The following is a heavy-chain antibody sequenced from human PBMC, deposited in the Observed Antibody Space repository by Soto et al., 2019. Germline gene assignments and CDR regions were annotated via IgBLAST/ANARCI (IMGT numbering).Heavy chain of an antibody. CDR2: IYHSGST. CDR3: ARGDSSGYYHAFDI. CDR1: GGSISSGGYS. D-gene: IGHD3-22*01. J-gene: IGHJ3*02. Sequence: QLQLQESGSGLVKPSQTLSLTCAVSGGSISSGGYSWSWIRQPPGKGLEWIGYIYHSGSTYYNPYLTSRVTISVDRSKNQFALKMSSVTAADTAVYYCARGDSSGYYHAFDIWGQGTMVTVSS. V-gene: IGHV4-30-2*01.